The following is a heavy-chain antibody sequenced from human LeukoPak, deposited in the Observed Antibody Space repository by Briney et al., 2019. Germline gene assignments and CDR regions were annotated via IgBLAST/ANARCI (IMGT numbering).Heavy chain of an antibody. Sequence: TGGSLRLSCAASELNVSNNYMNWVRQAPGKGLEWVSVIYSGGTTNYANSVQGRFTISRDSSKNTVYLQMKRLRADDTAVYYCAREHYDYFWGTYRSYALDIWGQGTMVTVSS. CDR1: ELNVSNNY. CDR3: AREHYDYFWGTYRSYALDI. D-gene: IGHD3-16*02. V-gene: IGHV3-53*01. CDR2: IYSGGTT. J-gene: IGHJ3*02.